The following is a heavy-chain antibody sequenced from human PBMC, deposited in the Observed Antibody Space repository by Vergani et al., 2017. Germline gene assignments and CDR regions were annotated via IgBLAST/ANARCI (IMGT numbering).Heavy chain of an antibody. CDR2: IKRTFDHGTT. D-gene: IGHD2-21*01. CDR3: TTDPRYCGDGSCDWLRDHHYYGMDV. Sequence: EVQLVESGGGIVKPGGSLRLSCVASGFSFRNAWRNWVRRTPGKGLEWVGRIKRTFDHGTTVYAAAVKGRFTILRDDSKNTLFLQMNGLKTEDIGVYYCTTDPRYCGDGSCDWLRDHHYYGMDVWGQGTTVTVSS. V-gene: IGHV3-15*07. J-gene: IGHJ6*02. CDR1: GFSFRNAW.